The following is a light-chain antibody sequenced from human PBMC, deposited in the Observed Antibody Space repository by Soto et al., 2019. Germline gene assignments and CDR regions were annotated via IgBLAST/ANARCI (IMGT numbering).Light chain of an antibody. CDR1: QSVSSK. V-gene: IGKV3-15*01. J-gene: IGKJ3*01. Sequence: EIVMTQSPATLSVSPGERATLSCRASQSVSSKLAWYQQKPGQAPRLLLYGASTRAGGIPARFSGSGSGTEFTLTISSLQSEDFAVYYCQQYNEWPPVTFGPGTKVDIK. CDR3: QQYNEWPPVT. CDR2: GAS.